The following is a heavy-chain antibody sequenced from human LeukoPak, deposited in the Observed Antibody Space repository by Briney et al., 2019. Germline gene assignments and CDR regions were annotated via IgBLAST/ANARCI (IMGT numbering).Heavy chain of an antibody. D-gene: IGHD3-22*01. V-gene: IGHV4-39*01. J-gene: IGHJ4*02. CDR3: ARQYYYDSSGPFDY. CDR2: IYYSGST. CDR1: GGSISSSSYY. Sequence: SETLSFTCTVSGGSISSSSYYWGWIRQPPGKGLEWIGSIYYSGSTYYNPSLKSRVTISVDTSKNQFSLKLSSVTAADTAVYYCARQYYYDSSGPFDYWGQGTLVTVSS.